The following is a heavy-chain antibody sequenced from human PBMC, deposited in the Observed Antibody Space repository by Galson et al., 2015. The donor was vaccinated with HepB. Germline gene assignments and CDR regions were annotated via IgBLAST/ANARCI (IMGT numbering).Heavy chain of an antibody. J-gene: IGHJ4*02. V-gene: IGHV6-1*01. CDR2: TYYRSKWYS. D-gene: IGHD3-10*01. Sequence: CAISGDSVSSNSAAWNWIRQSPLRGLECLGRTYYRSKWYSDYAPSVRGRITINPDTSKNQFSLQLNSVTPEDTAVYYCARAARGVFDYGGQGTLVTVSS. CDR1: GDSVSSNSAA. CDR3: ARAARGVFDY.